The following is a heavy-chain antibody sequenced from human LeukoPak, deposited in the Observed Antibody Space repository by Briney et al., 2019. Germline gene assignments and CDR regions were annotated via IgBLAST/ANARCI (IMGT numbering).Heavy chain of an antibody. J-gene: IGHJ4*02. Sequence: GAALQISCKGAGYSFTSYCIGWGRPIRGKGLEWMGSIYPGDSDTRFSPSSQGQVTISADKSISTAYLPWSSLKASATAMSYCARSVYSNYGFDYWGQGTLVTVSS. D-gene: IGHD4-11*01. CDR2: IYPGDSDT. V-gene: IGHV5-51*01. CDR3: ARSVYSNYGFDY. CDR1: GYSFTSYC.